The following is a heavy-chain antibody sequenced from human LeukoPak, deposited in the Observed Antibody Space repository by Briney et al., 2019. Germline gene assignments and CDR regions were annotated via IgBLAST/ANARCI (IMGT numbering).Heavy chain of an antibody. V-gene: IGHV3-23*01. CDR2: ISSSGGST. J-gene: IGHJ4*02. CDR3: ARGHSSGWFFFDY. D-gene: IGHD6-19*01. CDR1: GFTFSSYA. Sequence: GGSLRLSCAASGFTFSSYAMTWVRQAPGKGLEWVSTISSSGGSTHYTESVKGRFTISRDNSKNTVYLQMNSLRAEDTAVFYCARGHSSGWFFFDYWGQGTLVTVSS.